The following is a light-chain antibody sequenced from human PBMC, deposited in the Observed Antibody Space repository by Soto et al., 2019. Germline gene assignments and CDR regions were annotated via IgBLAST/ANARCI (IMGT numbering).Light chain of an antibody. CDR3: QHYGSSYT. V-gene: IGKV3-20*01. J-gene: IGKJ3*01. CDR1: QSVSSRY. Sequence: IVLTQSPGTLSLSPGERATLSCSASQSVSSRYLAWHQQRPGQAPRLLLYDASYRAPGSPERFSGSVSGTDFALTISKLEPEDFAVYYCQHYGSSYTFGTWNKVDIK. CDR2: DAS.